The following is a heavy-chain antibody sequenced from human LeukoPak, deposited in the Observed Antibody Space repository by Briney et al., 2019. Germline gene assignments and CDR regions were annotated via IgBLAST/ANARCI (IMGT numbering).Heavy chain of an antibody. J-gene: IGHJ4*02. D-gene: IGHD3-9*01. CDR3: ARGYYDILTGYYYYFDY. CDR2: ISSSSSYI. CDR1: GFTFSSYS. Sequence: GGSLRLSCAASGFTFSSYSMNWVRQAPGKGLEWVSSISSSSSYIYYADSVKGRFTISRDNAKNSLYLQMNSLRAEDTAVYYCARGYYDILTGYYYYFDYWGQGTLVTVSS. V-gene: IGHV3-21*01.